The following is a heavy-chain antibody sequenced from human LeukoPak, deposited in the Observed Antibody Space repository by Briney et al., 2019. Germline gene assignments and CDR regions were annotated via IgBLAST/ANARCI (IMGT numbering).Heavy chain of an antibody. J-gene: IGHJ6*03. D-gene: IGHD3-3*01. V-gene: IGHV4-38-2*01. Sequence: SETLSLTCAVSGYSISSGYYWGWIRQPPEKGLEWVGSIYHSGSTYYNPSLKSRVTISVDTSKNQFSLKLSSVTAADTAVYYCARVPVPPYYDFWSSYYYYMDVWGKGTTVTVSS. CDR3: ARVPVPPYYDFWSSYYYYMDV. CDR1: GYSISSGYY. CDR2: IYHSGST.